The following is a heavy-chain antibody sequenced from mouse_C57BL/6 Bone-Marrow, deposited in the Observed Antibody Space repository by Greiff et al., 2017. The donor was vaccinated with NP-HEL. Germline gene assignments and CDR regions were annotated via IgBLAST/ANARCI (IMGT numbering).Heavy chain of an antibody. Sequence: VQLKESGAELVRPGASVKLSCTASGFNIKDDYMHWVKQRPEQGLEWIGWIDTENGDTEYASKFQGKATITADTSSNTAYLQLSSLTSEDTAVYYCTTYYYSYWGQGTLVTVSA. J-gene: IGHJ3*01. CDR3: TTYYYSY. V-gene: IGHV14-4*01. CDR2: IDTENGDT. D-gene: IGHD1-1*01. CDR1: GFNIKDDY.